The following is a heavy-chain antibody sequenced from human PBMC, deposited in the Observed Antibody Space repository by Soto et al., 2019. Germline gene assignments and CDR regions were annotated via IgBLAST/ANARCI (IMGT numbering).Heavy chain of an antibody. V-gene: IGHV1-69*06. CDR1: GGVFSTYV. CDR3: VREGSHRSGNSGPWFDP. Sequence: QVQLVQSGAEVKMPGSSVNVSCKTSGGVFSTYVITWVRQAPGQGLEWMGQIVPIFGTVKYAQKFQGRVTLTADKGTRTAYMELSGLRFEDTAVYYCVREGSHRSGNSGPWFDPWGQGSLVSVSS. D-gene: IGHD3-22*01. J-gene: IGHJ5*02. CDR2: IVPIFGTV.